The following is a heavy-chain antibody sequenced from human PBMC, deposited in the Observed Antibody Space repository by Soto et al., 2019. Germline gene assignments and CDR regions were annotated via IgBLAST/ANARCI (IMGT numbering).Heavy chain of an antibody. CDR3: AKDRLLFRSASGEFDY. CDR2: ISGSGGST. J-gene: IGHJ4*02. D-gene: IGHD2-21*02. CDR1: GFTFSSYA. V-gene: IGHV3-23*01. Sequence: GGSLRLSCAASGFTFSSYAMSWVRQAPGKGLEWVSAISGSGGSTYYADSVKGRFTISRDNSKNTLYLQMNSLRAEDTAVYYCAKDRLLFRSASGEFDYWGQGTLVTGSS.